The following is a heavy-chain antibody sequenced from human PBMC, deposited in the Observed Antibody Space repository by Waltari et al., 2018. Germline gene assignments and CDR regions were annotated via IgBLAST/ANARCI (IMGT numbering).Heavy chain of an antibody. D-gene: IGHD3-3*01. Sequence: QVQLVQSGAEVKKPGASVKVSCKASGYNFTNYDISWVRQAAGQGLEWMGWMNPDSVKTGYGQRIQGRVTMTRNTSISTAYMELSSLRSEDTAVYYCARTYYDFWTGSYWVHYFDDWGQGTLVTVSS. CDR1: GYNFTNYD. CDR2: MNPDSVKT. J-gene: IGHJ4*02. V-gene: IGHV1-8*01. CDR3: ARTYYDFWTGSYWVHYFDD.